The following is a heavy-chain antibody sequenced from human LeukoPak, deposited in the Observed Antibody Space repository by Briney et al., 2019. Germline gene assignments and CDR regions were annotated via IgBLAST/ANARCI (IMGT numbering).Heavy chain of an antibody. CDR1: GGSISSGGYY. CDR3: ARDWGTFRPGEGSAFDI. Sequence: PSQTLSLTCTVSGGSISSGGYYWNWIRQHPGKGLEWIGYIYYSGNTYYNPSLKSRVTISVDTSKNQFSLKLSSVTAADTAVYYCARDWGTFRPGEGSAFDIWGQGTMVTVSS. D-gene: IGHD3-16*01. V-gene: IGHV4-31*03. CDR2: IYYSGNT. J-gene: IGHJ3*02.